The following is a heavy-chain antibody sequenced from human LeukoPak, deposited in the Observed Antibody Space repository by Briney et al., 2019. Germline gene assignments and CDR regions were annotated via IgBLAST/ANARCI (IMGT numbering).Heavy chain of an antibody. CDR1: GGSISGINW. Sequence: SETLSLTCAVSGGSISGINWWSWIRQPPGKGLEWIGSIYYSGSTYYNPSLKSRVTISVDTSKNQFSLKLSSVTAADTAVYYCARVIAEYYFDYWGQGTLVTVSS. CDR3: ARVIAEYYFDY. V-gene: IGHV4-4*02. CDR2: IYYSGST. J-gene: IGHJ4*02.